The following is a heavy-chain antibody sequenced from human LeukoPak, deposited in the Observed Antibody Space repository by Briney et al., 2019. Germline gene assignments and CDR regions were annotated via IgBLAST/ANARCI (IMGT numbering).Heavy chain of an antibody. D-gene: IGHD3-3*01. CDR1: GGSISSGGYY. Sequence: SETLSLTCTVSGGSISSGGYYWSWIRQHPGKGLEWIGYIYYSGSTYYNPSLKSRVTISVDTSKNQFSLKLSSVTAADTAVYYCARVTIFGVVIDYWGQGTLVIVSS. CDR3: ARVTIFGVVIDY. J-gene: IGHJ4*02. V-gene: IGHV4-31*03. CDR2: IYYSGST.